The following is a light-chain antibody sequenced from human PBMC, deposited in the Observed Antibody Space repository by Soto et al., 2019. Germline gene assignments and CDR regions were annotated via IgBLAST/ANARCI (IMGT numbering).Light chain of an antibody. J-gene: IGKJ5*01. CDR1: QSVGSE. CDR2: GAS. Sequence: ETVMTQSPATLSLSPGDRATLSCRASQSVGSELAWYQQKRGQAPRLLIYGASTRATGIPARFSGIASGTEFTLTISGLQSEDFAVYYCQQYKNWPTITFGQGTRLEIK. V-gene: IGKV3-15*01. CDR3: QQYKNWPTIT.